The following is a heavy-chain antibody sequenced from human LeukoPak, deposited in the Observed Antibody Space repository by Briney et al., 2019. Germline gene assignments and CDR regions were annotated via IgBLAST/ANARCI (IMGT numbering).Heavy chain of an antibody. D-gene: IGHD3-10*01. CDR3: AKDRGRWKELSGYYFDY. J-gene: IGHJ4*02. CDR1: GFTFSSYG. V-gene: IGHV3-30*18. CDR2: ILFDGRNK. Sequence: GGSLRLSCAASGFTFSSYGMHWVRQAPGKGLEGVAVILFDGRNKYYADSVKVRFTSSRDNSKNTLYLQMNSLRAEATAVYYCAKDRGRWKELSGYYFDYWGGGTLVSVSS.